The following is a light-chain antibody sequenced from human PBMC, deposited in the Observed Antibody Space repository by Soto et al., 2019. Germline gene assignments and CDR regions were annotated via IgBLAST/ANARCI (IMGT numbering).Light chain of an antibody. J-gene: IGLJ3*02. CDR3: LLYYGGAWV. CDR2: STS. CDR1: TGAVTSGYY. Sequence: QTVVTQEPSLTVSPGGTVTLTCASSTGAVTSGYYPNWFQQKPGQAPRPLIYSTSNKHSWTPARFSGSLLGGKAALTLSGVQPEDEAEYYCLLYYGGAWVCGGGTQLTVL. V-gene: IGLV7-43*01.